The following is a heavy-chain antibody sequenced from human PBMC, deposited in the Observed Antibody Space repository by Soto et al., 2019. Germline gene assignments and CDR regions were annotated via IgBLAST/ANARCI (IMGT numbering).Heavy chain of an antibody. CDR2: IYYSGST. Sequence: QLQLQESGPGLVKPSETLSLTCTVSGGSISSSSYYWDWIRQPPGKGLEWIGNIYYSGSTFYNPSLKSRVTISVDTSKNHFSLTLRSVTAADTAVYYCARQRNFYYGMDVWGPGTTVTVSS. J-gene: IGHJ6*02. CDR3: ARQRNFYYGMDV. CDR1: GGSISSSSYY. V-gene: IGHV4-39*01.